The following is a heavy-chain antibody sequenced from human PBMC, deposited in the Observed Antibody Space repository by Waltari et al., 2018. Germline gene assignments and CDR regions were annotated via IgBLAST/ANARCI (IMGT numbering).Heavy chain of an antibody. J-gene: IGHJ4*02. CDR2: INRDGSRE. Sequence: EVQLVDAGGGLVQPGGSLRVSCAAPGFHWIRQAPGKGLEWVANINRDGSRESYVDSVKGRFTISRDNAKNSVFLQMNSLRVEDTAVYYCEGSWTWGQGTLVTVSS. D-gene: IGHD5-12*01. CDR3: EGSWT. V-gene: IGHV3-7*01. CDR1: GFH.